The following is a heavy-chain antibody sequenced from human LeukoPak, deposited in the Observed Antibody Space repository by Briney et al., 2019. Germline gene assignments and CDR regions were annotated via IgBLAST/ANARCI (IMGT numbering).Heavy chain of an antibody. Sequence: ASVKVSCKASGYTFTSYAMHWVRQAPGQRLEWKGWMNPNSGNTGYAQKFQGRVTITRNTSISTAYMELSSLRSEDTAVYYCARGLRRPYYYYYMDVWGKGTTVTVSS. J-gene: IGHJ6*03. CDR1: GYTFTSYA. V-gene: IGHV1-8*03. CDR2: MNPNSGNT. CDR3: ARGLRRPYYYYYMDV.